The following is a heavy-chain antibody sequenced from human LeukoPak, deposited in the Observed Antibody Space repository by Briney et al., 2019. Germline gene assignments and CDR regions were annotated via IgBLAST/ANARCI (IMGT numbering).Heavy chain of an antibody. Sequence: GGSLRLSCAASGFTFSSYSMNWVRQAPGKGLEWVSSISSSSSYIYYADSVKGRFTISRDNAKNSLYLQMNSLRAEDTAVYYCARVRFGELYSDYWGQGTLVTVSS. J-gene: IGHJ4*02. CDR3: ARVRFGELYSDY. D-gene: IGHD3-10*01. CDR2: ISSSSSYI. V-gene: IGHV3-21*01. CDR1: GFTFSSYS.